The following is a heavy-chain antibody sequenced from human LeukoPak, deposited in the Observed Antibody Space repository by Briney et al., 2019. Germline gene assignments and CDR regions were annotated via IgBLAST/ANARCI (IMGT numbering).Heavy chain of an antibody. CDR3: AREIAVAGKPYFDY. CDR2: IYYSGST. V-gene: IGHV4-39*07. CDR1: GGSISSSSYY. J-gene: IGHJ4*02. D-gene: IGHD6-19*01. Sequence: SETLSLTCTVSGGSISSSSYYWGWIRQPPGKGLEWIGSIYYSGSTYYNPSLKSRVTISVDTSKNQFSLKLSSVTAADTAVYYCAREIAVAGKPYFDYWGQGTLVTVSS.